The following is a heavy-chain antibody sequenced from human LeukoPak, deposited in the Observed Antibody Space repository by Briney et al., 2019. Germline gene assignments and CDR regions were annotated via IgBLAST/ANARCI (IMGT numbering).Heavy chain of an antibody. CDR1: GGSVSSGSYY. CDR3: ATQTTPTYYYDSSGYGAFDI. Sequence: PSETLSLTCTVSGGSVSSGSYYWSWIRQPPGKGLGWIGYIYYSGSTNYNPSLKSRVTISVDTSKNQFSLKLSSVTAADTAVYYCATQTTPTYYYDSSGYGAFDIWGQGTMVTVSS. J-gene: IGHJ3*02. V-gene: IGHV4-61*01. CDR2: IYYSGST. D-gene: IGHD3-22*01.